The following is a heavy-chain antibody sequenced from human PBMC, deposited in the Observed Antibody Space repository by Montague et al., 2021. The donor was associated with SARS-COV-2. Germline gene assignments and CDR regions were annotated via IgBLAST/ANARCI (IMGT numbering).Heavy chain of an antibody. CDR3: ARMLGDGGNLGGRYWDY. Sequence: PALVKPTQTLTLTCTFSGFSLSTRRMCVSWIRQPPGKALEWLALIDWDDDKYYSTSLKTRLIISKDTSKNQVVLTMTNMDPVGTATYYCARMLGDGGNLGGRYWDYWGHGTLITVSS. CDR2: IDWDDDK. J-gene: IGHJ4*01. CDR1: GFSLSTRRMC. V-gene: IGHV2-70*01. D-gene: IGHD4-23*01.